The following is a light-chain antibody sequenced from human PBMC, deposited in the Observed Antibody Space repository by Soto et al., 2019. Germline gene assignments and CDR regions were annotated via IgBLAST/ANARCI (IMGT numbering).Light chain of an antibody. CDR3: QQYGSSPRT. CDR2: DAS. J-gene: IGKJ1*01. Sequence: IVLTQSPATLSVSPGDRATLSCRASQSVSSYFAWYQQKPGQAPRLLIYDASNRATGIPARFSGSGSGTDFTLTISRLEPEDFAVYSCQQYGSSPRTFGQGTKVDIK. V-gene: IGKV3-20*01. CDR1: QSVSSY.